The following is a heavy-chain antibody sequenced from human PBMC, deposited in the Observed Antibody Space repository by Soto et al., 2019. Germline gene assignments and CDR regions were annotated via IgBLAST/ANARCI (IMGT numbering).Heavy chain of an antibody. D-gene: IGHD3-16*01. CDR1: GFTFSSYA. Sequence: EVQLLESGGGLVQPGGSLRLSCAASGFTFSSYAMSWVRQAPGKGLELVSAISGSGGSTYYADTVKGRFTISRDNSKNTLYLQMNRLRAEDTAVYYCAKPSYDYIWGSYSDGWFDPWGQGTLVTVSS. V-gene: IGHV3-23*01. J-gene: IGHJ5*02. CDR2: ISGSGGST. CDR3: AKPSYDYIWGSYSDGWFDP.